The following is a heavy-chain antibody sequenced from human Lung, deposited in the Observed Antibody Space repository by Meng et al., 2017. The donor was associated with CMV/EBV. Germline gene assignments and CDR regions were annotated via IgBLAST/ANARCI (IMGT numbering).Heavy chain of an antibody. CDR3: ARWERTAMDPYYYYGMDV. V-gene: IGHV3-21*01. J-gene: IGHJ6*02. CDR2: INSSSSYI. Sequence: GESLKISCAASGFTFSNAWMSWVRQAPGKGLEWVSSINSSSSYIYYADSVKGRFTISRDNAKNSLYLQMNSLRAEDTAVYYCARWERTAMDPYYYYGMDVWGQGTTVTVSS. CDR1: GFTFSNAW. D-gene: IGHD5-18*01.